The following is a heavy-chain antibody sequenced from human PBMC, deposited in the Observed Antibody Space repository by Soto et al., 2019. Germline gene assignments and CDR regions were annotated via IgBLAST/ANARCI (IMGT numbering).Heavy chain of an antibody. CDR1: GFTVSSSY. CDR2: ISSSSSYI. D-gene: IGHD6-6*01. V-gene: IGHV3-21*01. Sequence: LRLSCAASGFTVSSSYLTWVRQAPGKGLEWVSSISSSSSYIYYADSVKGRFTISRDNAKNSLYLQMNSLRAEDTAVYYCARERSSSPLDYWGQGTLVTVSS. CDR3: ARERSSSPLDY. J-gene: IGHJ4*02.